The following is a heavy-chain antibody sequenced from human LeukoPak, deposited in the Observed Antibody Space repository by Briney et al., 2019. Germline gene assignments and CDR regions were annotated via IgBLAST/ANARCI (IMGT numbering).Heavy chain of an antibody. D-gene: IGHD6-13*01. Sequence: GGSLRLSCAASGFTFSSYAMSWVRQAPGKGLEWVSSISSSSSYIYYADSVKGRFTISRDNAKNSLYLQMNSLRAEDTAVYYCASPYSSRWYELCYWGQGTLVTVSS. V-gene: IGHV3-21*01. J-gene: IGHJ4*02. CDR1: GFTFSSYA. CDR3: ASPYSSRWYELCY. CDR2: ISSSSSYI.